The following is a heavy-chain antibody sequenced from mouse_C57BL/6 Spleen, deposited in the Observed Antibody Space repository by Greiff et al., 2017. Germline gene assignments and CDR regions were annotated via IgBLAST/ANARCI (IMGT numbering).Heavy chain of an antibody. D-gene: IGHD4-1*01. CDR1: GYTFTSYW. J-gene: IGHJ2*01. V-gene: IGHV1-69*01. Sequence: QVQLKQPGAELVMPGASVKLSCKASGYTFTSYWMHWVKQRPGQGLEWIGEIDPSDSYTNYNQKFKGKSTLTVDKSSSTAYMQLSILTSEDSAVYYCARLGVTGGDWGQGTTLTVSS. CDR2: IDPSDSYT. CDR3: ARLGVTGGD.